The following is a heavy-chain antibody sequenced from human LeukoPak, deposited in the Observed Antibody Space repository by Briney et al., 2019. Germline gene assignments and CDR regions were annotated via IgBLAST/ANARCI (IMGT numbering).Heavy chain of an antibody. V-gene: IGHV3-7*03. Sequence: PGGSLRLSCAASGFTFSSYWMNWARQAPGKGLEWVANIKQDGSEKYYVDSVKGRFTISRDNAKNSLYLQMNSLRAEDTAVYYCARDDQWLAYYFDYWGQGTLVTVSS. CDR2: IKQDGSEK. D-gene: IGHD6-19*01. CDR3: ARDDQWLAYYFDY. J-gene: IGHJ4*02. CDR1: GFTFSSYW.